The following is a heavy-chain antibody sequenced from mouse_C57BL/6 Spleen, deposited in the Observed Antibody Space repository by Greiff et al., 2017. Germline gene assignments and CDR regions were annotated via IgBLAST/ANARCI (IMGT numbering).Heavy chain of an antibody. D-gene: IGHD2-1*01. CDR1: GFTFSDAW. V-gene: IGHV6-6*01. CDR3: TPGPYGNYGYFDV. J-gene: IGHJ1*03. CDR2: IRNKANNHAT. Sequence: DVMLVESGGGLVQPGGSMKLSCAASGFTFSDAWMDWVRQSPEKGLEWVAEIRNKANNHATYYAESVKGRFTISRDDSKSSVYLQMNSLRAEDTGIYYCTPGPYGNYGYFDVWGTGTTVTVSS.